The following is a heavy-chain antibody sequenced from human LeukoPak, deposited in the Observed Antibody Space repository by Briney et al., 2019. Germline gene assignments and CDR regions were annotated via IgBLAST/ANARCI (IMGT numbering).Heavy chain of an antibody. J-gene: IGHJ4*02. Sequence: PGGSLRLSCAASGFTFDDYAMHWVRQAPGKGLEWVSGISWNGGSIDYAASVKGRFTISRDNAKNSLYLQMNSLRAEDTALYYCAKEYSSGWYVLDYWGQGTLVTVSS. CDR1: GFTFDDYA. V-gene: IGHV3-9*01. D-gene: IGHD6-19*01. CDR2: ISWNGGSI. CDR3: AKEYSSGWYVLDY.